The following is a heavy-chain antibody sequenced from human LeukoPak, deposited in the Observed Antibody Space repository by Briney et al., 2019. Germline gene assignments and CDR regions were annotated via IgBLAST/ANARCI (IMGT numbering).Heavy chain of an antibody. CDR1: GGSISSSSYY. CDR2: IYYSGST. CDR3: ARHSSYYGNFDY. J-gene: IGHJ4*02. D-gene: IGHD3-10*01. V-gene: IGHV4-39*01. Sequence: PSETLSLTCSVSGGSISSSSYYWGWIRQPPGKGLEWIGSIYYSGSTYYNPSLNSRVTISVDTSKNQFSLKLSSVTAADTAVYHCARHSSYYGNFDYWGQGTLVTVSS.